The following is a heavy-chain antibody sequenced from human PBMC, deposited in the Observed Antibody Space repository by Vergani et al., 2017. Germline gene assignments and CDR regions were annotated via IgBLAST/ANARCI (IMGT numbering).Heavy chain of an antibody. CDR2: IKSKTDGGTT. CDR1: GFKFDDYG. V-gene: IGHV3-15*01. Sequence: EVQLVESGGRVVRPGGSLRLSCIASGFKFDDYGMSWVRQAPGKGLEWVGRIKSKTDGGTTDYAAPVKGRFTISRDDSKNTLYLQMNSLKTEDTAVYYCISSSAYWGQGTLVTVSS. D-gene: IGHD2-2*01. CDR3: ISSSAY. J-gene: IGHJ4*02.